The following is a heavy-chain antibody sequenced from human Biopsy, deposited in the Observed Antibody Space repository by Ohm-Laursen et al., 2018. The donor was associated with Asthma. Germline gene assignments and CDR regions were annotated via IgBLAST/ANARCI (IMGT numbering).Heavy chain of an antibody. CDR1: GGYMRSGNYY. CDR3: VRGSSSWHHGPFHYYYGLDV. Sequence: TLSLTCCLSSGSGGYMRSGNYYWGWIRQPPGKGLEWIGSIYYSGTTYYNPSLESRGTVSADTSKNQFSLKLTSVTAADTAVYYCVRGSSSWHHGPFHYYYGLDVWGQGTTATVSS. CDR2: IYYSGTT. V-gene: IGHV4-39*01. J-gene: IGHJ6*02. D-gene: IGHD6-13*01.